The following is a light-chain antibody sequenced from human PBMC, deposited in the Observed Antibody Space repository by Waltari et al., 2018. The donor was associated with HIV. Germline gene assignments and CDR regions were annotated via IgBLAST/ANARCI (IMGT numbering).Light chain of an antibody. CDR3: QQSYSTPNT. CDR1: QSISSH. J-gene: IGKJ2*01. CDR2: TAS. Sequence: DIPMTQSPSSLSASVGDRLTIPCRPSQSISSHLNWDQQKPGKAPKRRIYTASSLQSGVPSRFSGSGSGTDFALTISSLQPEDFSTYYCQQSYSTPNTFGQGTKLEIK. V-gene: IGKV1-39*01.